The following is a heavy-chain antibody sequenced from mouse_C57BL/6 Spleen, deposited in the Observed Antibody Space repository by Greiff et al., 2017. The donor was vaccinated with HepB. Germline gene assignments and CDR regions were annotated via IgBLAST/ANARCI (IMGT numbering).Heavy chain of an antibody. D-gene: IGHD1-1*01. CDR1: GYSITSGYD. CDR3: AREGVFITTVVATGYFDV. Sequence: EVQGVESGPGMVKPSQSLSLTCTVTGYSITSGYDWHWIRHFPGNKLEWMGYISYSGSTNYNPSLKSRISITHDPSKNHFFLKLNSVTTEDTATYYCAREGVFITTVVATGYFDVWGTGTTVTVSS. CDR2: ISYSGST. J-gene: IGHJ1*03. V-gene: IGHV3-1*01.